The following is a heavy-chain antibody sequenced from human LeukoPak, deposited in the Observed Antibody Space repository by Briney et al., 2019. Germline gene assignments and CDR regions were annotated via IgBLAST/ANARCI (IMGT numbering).Heavy chain of an antibody. D-gene: IGHD3-10*01. Sequence: SETLSLTCTVSGGSISSYYWSWIRQPAGKGLEWIGRIYTSGSTNYNPSLKSRVTMSVDTSKNQFSLKLSSVTAADTAVYYCARDRYYYGSGSYPNWFDPWGQGTLVTVSS. J-gene: IGHJ5*02. CDR2: IYTSGST. CDR1: GGSISSYY. CDR3: ARDRYYYGSGSYPNWFDP. V-gene: IGHV4-4*07.